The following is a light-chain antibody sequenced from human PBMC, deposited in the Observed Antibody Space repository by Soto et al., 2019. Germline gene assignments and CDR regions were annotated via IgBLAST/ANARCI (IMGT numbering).Light chain of an antibody. J-gene: IGKJ1*01. CDR3: QQSYSTHWT. V-gene: IGKV1-39*01. CDR1: QSISSY. Sequence: DIQMTQSPSSLSASVGDRVTITCRASQSISSYLNWYQQKPGKAPKLLIYAASSLQSGVPSRFSGSGSGTDFTLTISSLQPEDFATYYCQQSYSTHWTFGQGTTVEIK. CDR2: AAS.